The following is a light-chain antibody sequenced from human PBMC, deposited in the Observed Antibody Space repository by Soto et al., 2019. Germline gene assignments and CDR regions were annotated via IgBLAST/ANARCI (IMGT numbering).Light chain of an antibody. CDR1: QSIGTS. CDR2: DAS. J-gene: IGKJ1*01. Sequence: PATQSASTWARSIITCRTSQSIGTSLAWYPQAPGEAPTLLIYDASSFESGVPSRFSGGGSETEFTLTFSSLQPDDVATYYCQHYHDYPWTFGQGTKVDIK. V-gene: IGKV1-5*01. CDR3: QHYHDYPWT.